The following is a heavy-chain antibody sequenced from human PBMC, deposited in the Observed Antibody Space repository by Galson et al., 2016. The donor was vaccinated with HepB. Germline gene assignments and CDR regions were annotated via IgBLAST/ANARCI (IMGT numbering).Heavy chain of an antibody. CDR3: VRATYSFPEEAGTALFDY. CDR2: ISGSGGTT. J-gene: IGHJ4*02. Sequence: SLRLSCAASGFTFSDHGVSWVRQAPGKGLEWVSGISGSGGTTYYAESVKGRFTISRDKSENTLYLQMNSLRCADTAVYYGVRATYSFPEEAGTALFDYWGQGALVTVAS. V-gene: IGHV3-23*01. D-gene: IGHD1-26*01. CDR1: GFTFSDHG.